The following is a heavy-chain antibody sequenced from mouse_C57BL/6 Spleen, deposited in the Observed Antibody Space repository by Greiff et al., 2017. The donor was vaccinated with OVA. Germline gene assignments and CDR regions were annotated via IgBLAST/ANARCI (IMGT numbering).Heavy chain of an antibody. CDR3: ARGYDYDDAMDY. CDR2: ISSGSSTI. V-gene: IGHV5-17*01. J-gene: IGHJ4*01. CDR1: GFTFSDYG. D-gene: IGHD2-4*01. Sequence: EVKLQESGGGLVKPGGSLKLSCAASGFTFSDYGMHWVRQAPEKGLEWVAYISSGSSTIYYADTVKGRFTISRDNAKNTLFLQMTSLRSEDTAMYYCARGYDYDDAMDYWGQGTSVTVSS.